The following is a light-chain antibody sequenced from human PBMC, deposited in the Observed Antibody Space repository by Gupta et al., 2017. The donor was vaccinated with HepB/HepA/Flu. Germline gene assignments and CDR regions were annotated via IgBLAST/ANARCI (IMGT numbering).Light chain of an antibody. Sequence: YVLSPPPSVSLAPGKTARTTRGGNNIRSYIVHWYQQKPDQAPMLVVYDDSVRPSGTPERFSGSSSGNTATLTISRVEAGDDADYYCQVLDSSSDNRVFGGGTKLTVL. CDR3: QVLDSSSDNRV. V-gene: IGLV3-21*03. CDR1: NIRSYI. CDR2: DDS. J-gene: IGLJ3*02.